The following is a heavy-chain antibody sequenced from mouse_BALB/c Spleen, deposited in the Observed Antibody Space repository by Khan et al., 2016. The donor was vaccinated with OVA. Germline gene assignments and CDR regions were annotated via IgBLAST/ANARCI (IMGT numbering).Heavy chain of an antibody. V-gene: IGHV2-2*02. CDR3: ARRGYDYGRGALFAY. CDR1: GFSLNNYS. Sequence: QVQLQQSGPGLVQPSQSLSITCTVSGFSLNNYSVHWVRQSPGKGLEWLGVIWSDGSTDYNAAFISRLTISKDNSRSQVFFKMNSLQPNDTAIYYCARRGYDYGRGALFAYWGQGTLVTGSA. J-gene: IGHJ3*01. CDR2: IWSDGST. D-gene: IGHD2-4*01.